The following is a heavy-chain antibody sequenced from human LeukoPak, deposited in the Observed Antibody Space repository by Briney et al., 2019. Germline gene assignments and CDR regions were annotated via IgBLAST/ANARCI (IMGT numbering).Heavy chain of an antibody. CDR3: ARVHLCDNSDTSGYRYFDS. D-gene: IGHD3-22*01. Sequence: GGSLRLSCAASGFTFSRNWMSWVRQAPGKGLEWVASIKQDGSEKNYVDSVKGRFTISRDNAKNSLSLQMNSLRAEDTAVYYCARVHLCDNSDTSGYRYFDSWGQGTLVTVSS. CDR2: IKQDGSEK. CDR1: GFTFSRNW. J-gene: IGHJ4*02. V-gene: IGHV3-7*01.